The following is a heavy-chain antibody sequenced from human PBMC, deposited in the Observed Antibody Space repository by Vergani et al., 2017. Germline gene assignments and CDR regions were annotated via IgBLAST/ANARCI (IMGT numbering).Heavy chain of an antibody. CDR2: ISASGNA. CDR1: GGSISAGYYF. J-gene: IGHJ3*01. D-gene: IGHD2-15*01. V-gene: IGHV4-61*02. Sequence: QVQLQASGPGRVKPSQTLSLTCTMSGGSISAGYYFWSWIRQPAGKGLEWLGHISASGNASHIPSLKTRVSMSVDTSKNQFSLTMTSVTAAGTAIYFCARRSGGYYSGGKIHPLRTAFDVWGHGTVVTVSS. CDR3: ARRSGGYYSGGKIHPLRTAFDV.